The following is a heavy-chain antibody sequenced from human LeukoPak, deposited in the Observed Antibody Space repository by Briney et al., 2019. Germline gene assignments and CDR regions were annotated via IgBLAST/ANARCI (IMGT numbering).Heavy chain of an antibody. D-gene: IGHD1-20*01. CDR3: ARDMTGKFDC. CDR2: INPKSGGT. J-gene: IGHJ4*02. V-gene: IGHV1-2*02. CDR1: GYTFTGYY. Sequence: ASVKVSCKAYGYTFTGYYIYWVRQAPGQGLEWMGWINPKSGGTNYSQKFQGRVTMTRDTAISTAYMELSSLRSDDAAAYYCARDMTGKFDCWGQGTLVTVSS.